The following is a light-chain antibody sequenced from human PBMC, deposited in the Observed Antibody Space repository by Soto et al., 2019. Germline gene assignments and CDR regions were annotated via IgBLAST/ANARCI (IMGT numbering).Light chain of an antibody. CDR2: GAS. CDR1: HSVASN. Sequence: EIVMTQSPASLSVSPRAGATLSCRASHSVASNVAWYQQKPGQGPRLLIHGASTRAVGVPARFSGSGSGTDFTLTISSLQSEDFAVYYCQQYHNWPPQYTFGQGTKLQIK. CDR3: QQYHNWPPQYT. V-gene: IGKV3-15*01. J-gene: IGKJ2*01.